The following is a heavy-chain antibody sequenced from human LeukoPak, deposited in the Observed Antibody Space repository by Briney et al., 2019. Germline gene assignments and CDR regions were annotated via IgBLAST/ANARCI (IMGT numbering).Heavy chain of an antibody. Sequence: PSETLSLTCTIFGSSISDNSYWGWIRRPPGKGLEWIGSVYHSGSTYYNPSLKSRVTMSVDTSKNQFSLKLSSVTAADTAVYYCARCGIAANYYYYYMDVWGKGTTVTVSS. D-gene: IGHD6-25*01. J-gene: IGHJ6*03. CDR1: GSSISDNSY. CDR3: ARCGIAANYYYYYMDV. V-gene: IGHV4-38-2*02. CDR2: VYHSGST.